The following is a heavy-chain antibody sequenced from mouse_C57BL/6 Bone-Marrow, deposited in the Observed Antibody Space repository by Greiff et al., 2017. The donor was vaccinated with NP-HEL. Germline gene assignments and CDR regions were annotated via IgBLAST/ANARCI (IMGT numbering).Heavy chain of an antibody. CDR1: GYTFTDYY. Sequence: EVQGVESGPVLVKPGASVKMSCKASGYTFTDYYMNWVKQSHGKSLEWIGVINPYNGGTSYNQKFKGKATLTVDKSSSTAYMELNSLTSEDSAVYYCASHYYGSFYWYFDVWGTGTTVTVSS. J-gene: IGHJ1*03. CDR3: ASHYYGSFYWYFDV. V-gene: IGHV1-19*01. CDR2: INPYNGGT. D-gene: IGHD1-1*01.